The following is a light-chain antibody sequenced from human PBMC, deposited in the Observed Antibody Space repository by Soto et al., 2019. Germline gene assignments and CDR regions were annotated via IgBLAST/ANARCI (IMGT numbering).Light chain of an antibody. V-gene: IGKV3-20*01. CDR1: QSVSSSY. Sequence: EIVLMQSPGTLSLSPGERATLSCRASQSVSSSYLAWYQQKPGQAPRLLIYGASTRATGIPDRFSGSGSGTDFSLTISALEPEDFALYYCRKYGPSPWTFGQGTKVDIK. CDR3: RKYGPSPWT. J-gene: IGKJ1*01. CDR2: GAS.